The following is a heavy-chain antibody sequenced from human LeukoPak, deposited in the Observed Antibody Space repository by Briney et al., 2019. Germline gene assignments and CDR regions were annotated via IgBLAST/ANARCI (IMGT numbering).Heavy chain of an antibody. D-gene: IGHD2-2*01. CDR2: INPNSGGT. J-gene: IGHJ4*02. CDR1: GYTFTGYY. V-gene: IGHV1-2*02. CDR3: ARPPMPEDCSSTSCYSQLDY. Sequence: ASVKVSCKASGYTFTGYYMHWVRQAPGQGLEWMGWINPNSGGTNYAQKFQGRVTMTRDTSISTAYMELSRLRSDDTAVYYCARPPMPEDCSSTSCYSQLDYWGQGTLVTVSS.